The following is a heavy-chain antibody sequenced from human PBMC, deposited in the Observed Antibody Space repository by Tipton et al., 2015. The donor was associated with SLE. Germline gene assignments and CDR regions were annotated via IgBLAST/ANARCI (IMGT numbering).Heavy chain of an antibody. Sequence: SLRLSCVTSGFTFSDYWMTWVRQAPGKGLEWVADIKEDGNDKYYVDSVKGRFTISRDNAKNSLYLQMNSLRAEDTAVYYCAREGVGATLAFNYYMDVWGKGTTVTVSS. V-gene: IGHV3-7*03. CDR2: IKEDGNDK. CDR3: AREGVGATLAFNYYMDV. J-gene: IGHJ6*03. D-gene: IGHD1-26*01. CDR1: GFTFSDYW.